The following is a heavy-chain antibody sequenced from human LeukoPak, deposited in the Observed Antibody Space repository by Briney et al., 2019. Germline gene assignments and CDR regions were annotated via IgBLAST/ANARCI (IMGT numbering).Heavy chain of an antibody. V-gene: IGHV3-53*01. D-gene: IGHD1-26*01. CDR3: ATTGSGSYYDY. J-gene: IGHJ4*02. CDR2: IYSGGST. Sequence: PGGSLRLSCAASGFTVSSNYMSWVRQAPGKGLEWVSVIYSGGSTYYADSVKGRFTISRDNAKNTLYLQMNSLRADDTAVYYCATTGSGSYYDYWGQGTLVTVSS. CDR1: GFTVSSNY.